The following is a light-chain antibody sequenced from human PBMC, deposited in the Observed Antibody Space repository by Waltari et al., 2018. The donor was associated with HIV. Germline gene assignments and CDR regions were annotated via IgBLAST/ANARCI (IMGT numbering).Light chain of an antibody. V-gene: IGKV3-11*01. CDR3: QQRSNRPPGLT. Sequence: EIVLTQSPATLSLSPGERATLSCRASQSVSSYLAWYQQKPGQAPRLLIYDASNRATGIPARFSGSGSGTDFTLTISSLEPEDVAVYYCQQRSNRPPGLTFGGGTKVEIK. CDR1: QSVSSY. J-gene: IGKJ4*01. CDR2: DAS.